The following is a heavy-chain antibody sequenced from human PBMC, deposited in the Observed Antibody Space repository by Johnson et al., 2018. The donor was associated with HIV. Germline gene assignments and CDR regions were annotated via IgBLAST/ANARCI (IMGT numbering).Heavy chain of an antibody. CDR3: AKEDRITVTRVTWGAFDI. D-gene: IGHD4-17*01. Sequence: VESAGGLVQPGGSLRLSCAASGFTFSSYAISWVRQAPGKGLEWVSAISGSGGSTYYADSVKGRFTISRDNSKNTLYLQMNSLRAEDTAVYYWAKEDRITVTRVTWGAFDIWGQGTMVTVSS. CDR2: ISGSGGST. V-gene: IGHV3-23*04. J-gene: IGHJ3*02. CDR1: GFTFSSYA.